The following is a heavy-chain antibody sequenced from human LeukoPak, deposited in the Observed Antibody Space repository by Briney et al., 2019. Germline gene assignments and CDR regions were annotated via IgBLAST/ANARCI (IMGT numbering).Heavy chain of an antibody. CDR3: ARRVTYYGSGSWFDC. Sequence: SETLSLTCTVSGYSISSGYYWGWIRQPPGKGLEWIGSIYHSGSTYYNPSLKSRVTISVDTSKNQFSLKLSSVTAADTAVYYCARRVTYYGSGSWFDCWGQGTLVTVSS. J-gene: IGHJ4*02. CDR2: IYHSGST. D-gene: IGHD3-10*01. V-gene: IGHV4-38-2*02. CDR1: GYSISSGYY.